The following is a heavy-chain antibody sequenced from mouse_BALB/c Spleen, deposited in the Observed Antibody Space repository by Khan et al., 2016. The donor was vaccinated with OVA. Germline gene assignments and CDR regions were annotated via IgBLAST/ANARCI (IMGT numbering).Heavy chain of an antibody. CDR1: GFTFTRYG. D-gene: IGHD1-1*01. V-gene: IGHV5-17*02. CDR2: ISSDSSTI. CDR3: ATSYFYGYYFDH. Sequence: LVQSGGSRKLSYAASGFTFTRYGMHWIRQAPEKGLEWVAYISSDSSTIYYADTVKGRFTISRDNPKNTLFLQMTSLRSGDTAMYFCATSYFYGYYFDHWGQGTTLTVSS. J-gene: IGHJ2*01.